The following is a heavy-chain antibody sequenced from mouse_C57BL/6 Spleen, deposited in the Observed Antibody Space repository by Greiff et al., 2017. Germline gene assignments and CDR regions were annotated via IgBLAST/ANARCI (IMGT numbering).Heavy chain of an antibody. J-gene: IGHJ1*03. Sequence: QVQLQQPGAELVRPGSSVKLSCKASGYTFTSYWMDWVKQRPGQGLEWIGNIYPSDSETHYNPKFKDKATLTVDKSSSTAYMQLSSLPSEDSAVYYCASDYYYGSSRYFDVWGTGTTVTVSS. CDR1: GYTFTSYW. CDR3: ASDYYYGSSRYFDV. CDR2: IYPSDSET. V-gene: IGHV1-61*01. D-gene: IGHD1-1*01.